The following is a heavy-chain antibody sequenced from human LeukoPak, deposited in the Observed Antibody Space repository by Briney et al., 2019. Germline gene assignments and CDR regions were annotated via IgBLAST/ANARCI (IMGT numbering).Heavy chain of an antibody. CDR1: GYTLTELS. J-gene: IGHJ6*02. V-gene: IGHV7-4-1*02. CDR2: INTNTGNP. CDR3: ARDRAVAEPTILYYYYGMDV. Sequence: ASVKVSCKVSGYTLTELSMHWVRQAPGKGLEWMGWINTNTGNPTYAQGFTGRFVFSLDTSVSTAYLQISSLKAEDTAVYYCARDRAVAEPTILYYYYGMDVWGQGTTVTVSS. D-gene: IGHD6-19*01.